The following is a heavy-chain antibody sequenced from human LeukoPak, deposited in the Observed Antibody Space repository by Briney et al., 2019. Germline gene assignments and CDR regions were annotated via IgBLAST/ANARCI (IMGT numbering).Heavy chain of an antibody. CDR2: IYYSGST. CDR1: GGSISSSSYY. J-gene: IGHJ4*02. CDR3: AREGWELLSPLFDY. D-gene: IGHD1-26*01. Sequence: ASETLSLTCTVSGGSISSSSYYWGWIRQPPGKGLEWIGSIYYSGSTYYNPSLKSRVTISVDTSKNQFSLKLSSVTAADTAVYYCAREGWELLSPLFDYWGQGTLVTVSS. V-gene: IGHV4-39*07.